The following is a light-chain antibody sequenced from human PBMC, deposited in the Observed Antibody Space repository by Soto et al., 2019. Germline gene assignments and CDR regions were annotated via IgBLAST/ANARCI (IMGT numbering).Light chain of an antibody. CDR3: CSFAGTYTVV. Sequence: QSALTQPRSVSGSPGQSVTISCTGTGSDVGGYDFVSWYQQHPGKAPELMIFDVSKRPSGVPDRFSDSKSGNTASLTISGLQADDEADYYCCSFAGTYTVVFGGGTQLTVL. CDR1: GSDVGGYDF. CDR2: DVS. V-gene: IGLV2-11*01. J-gene: IGLJ2*01.